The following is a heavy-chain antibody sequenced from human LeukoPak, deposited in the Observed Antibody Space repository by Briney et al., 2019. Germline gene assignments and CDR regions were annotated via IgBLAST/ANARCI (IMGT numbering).Heavy chain of an antibody. Sequence: GGSLRLSCAVSGFIFHDFGMGWVRQVPGKGLQWVSGINWNGVSTAYADSVKGRFTISRDNANNSLYLQIHSLRDEDTAFYYRVGHYSSDYYGWFEYWGRGALVTVSS. D-gene: IGHD3-22*01. CDR3: VGHYSSDYYGWFEY. J-gene: IGHJ4*02. CDR2: INWNGVST. CDR1: GFIFHDFG. V-gene: IGHV3-20*04.